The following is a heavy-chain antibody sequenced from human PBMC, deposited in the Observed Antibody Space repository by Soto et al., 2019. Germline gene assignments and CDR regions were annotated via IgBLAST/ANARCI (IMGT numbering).Heavy chain of an antibody. J-gene: IGHJ4*02. CDR2: IIPILGIA. CDR1: GGTFSSYT. Sequence: GASVKVSCKASGGTFSSYTISWVRQAPGQGLEWMGRIIPILGIANYAQKFQGRVTITADKSTSTAYMELSSLRSEDTAVYYCAREAAGTCFDYWGQGTLVTVSS. V-gene: IGHV1-69*04. CDR3: AREAAGTCFDY. D-gene: IGHD1-1*01.